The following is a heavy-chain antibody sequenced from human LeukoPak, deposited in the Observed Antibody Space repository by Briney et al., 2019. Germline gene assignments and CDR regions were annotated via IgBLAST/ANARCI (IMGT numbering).Heavy chain of an antibody. V-gene: IGHV3-7*01. J-gene: IGHJ4*02. CDR2: IKQDGSEK. D-gene: IGHD5-12*01. CDR1: GFTFSSYW. Sequence: GGSLRLSCAASGFTFSSYWMSWVRQAPGKGLEWVADIKQDGSEKYYVDSVKGRFTISRDNAKNSLYLQMNSLRAEDTAVYYCARDRLWGLRFYDYWGQGTLVTVSS. CDR3: ARDRLWGLRFYDY.